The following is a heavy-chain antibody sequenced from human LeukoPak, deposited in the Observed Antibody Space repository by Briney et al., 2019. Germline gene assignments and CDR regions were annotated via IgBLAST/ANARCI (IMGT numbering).Heavy chain of an antibody. D-gene: IGHD3-10*01. CDR1: GFSVSSNY. J-gene: IGHJ4*02. Sequence: GGSLRLSCAASGFSVSSNYMSWVRQAPGKGLEWVSVIYRGGSTYYADSVKGRLTISRDNSKNTVYLQMNSLRAEDTAVYYCARANHYGAFDYWGQGTLVRVS. CDR2: IYRGGST. CDR3: ARANHYGAFDY. V-gene: IGHV3-53*01.